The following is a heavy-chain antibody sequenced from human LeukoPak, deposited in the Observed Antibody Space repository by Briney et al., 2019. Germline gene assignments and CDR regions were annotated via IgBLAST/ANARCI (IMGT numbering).Heavy chain of an antibody. CDR3: ARDRQQQSSYYYYGMDV. J-gene: IGHJ6*02. Sequence: SETLSLTCTVSGGSISSGDYYWSWIRQPPGKGLEWIGYIYYSGSTYYNPSLKSRVTISVDTSKNQFSLKLSSVTAADTAVYYCARDRQQQSSYYYYGMDVWGQGTTVTVSS. CDR2: IYYSGST. CDR1: GGSISSGDYY. V-gene: IGHV4-30-4*01. D-gene: IGHD6-13*01.